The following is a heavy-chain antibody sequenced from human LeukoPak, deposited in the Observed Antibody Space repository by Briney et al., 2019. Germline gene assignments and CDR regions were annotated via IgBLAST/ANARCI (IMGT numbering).Heavy chain of an antibody. Sequence: RATETLSLTCTVSGGSISSYYWSWIRQPPGKGLEWIGYIHYSGSTTYNPSLKSRVTISLDTSKNQFSLKLSSVTAADTAVYYCARDPRYCSGGSCHPVLDYWGRGTLVTVSS. J-gene: IGHJ4*02. V-gene: IGHV4-59*12. CDR3: ARDPRYCSGGSCHPVLDY. D-gene: IGHD2-15*01. CDR1: GGSISSYY. CDR2: IHYSGST.